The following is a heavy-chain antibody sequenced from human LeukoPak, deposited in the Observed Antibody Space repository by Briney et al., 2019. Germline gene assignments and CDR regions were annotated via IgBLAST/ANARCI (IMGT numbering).Heavy chain of an antibody. CDR1: GCTFSSYW. D-gene: IGHD3-16*01. J-gene: IGHJ6*02. CDR3: ARGGGLDV. Sequence: PGGSLRLSCAASGCTFSSYWMNWARQAPGKGLEWVASINHNGNVNYYVDSVKGRFTISRDNAKNSLYLQMSNLRAEDTAVYFCARGGGLDVWGQGAMVTVSS. CDR2: INHNGNVN. V-gene: IGHV3-7*03.